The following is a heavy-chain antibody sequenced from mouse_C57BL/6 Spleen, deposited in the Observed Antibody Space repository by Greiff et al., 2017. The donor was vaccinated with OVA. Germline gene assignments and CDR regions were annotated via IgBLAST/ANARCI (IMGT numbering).Heavy chain of an antibody. CDR2: IHPNSGST. CDR3: ARSPYYDYEDYAMDY. D-gene: IGHD2-4*01. CDR1: GYTFTSYW. V-gene: IGHV1-64*01. J-gene: IGHJ4*01. Sequence: QVQLQQPGAELVKPGASVKLSCKASGYTFTSYWMHWVQQRPGQGLEWIGMIHPNSGSTNYNEKFKSKATLTVDKSSSTAYMQLSSLTSEDSAVYYCARSPYYDYEDYAMDYWGQGTSVTVSS.